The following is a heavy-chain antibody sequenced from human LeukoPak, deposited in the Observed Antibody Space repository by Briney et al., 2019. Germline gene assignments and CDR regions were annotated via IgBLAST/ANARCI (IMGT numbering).Heavy chain of an antibody. V-gene: IGHV4-39*01. CDR1: GDSMTSTSHF. Sequence: PSETLSLTFTVSGDSMTSTSHFWDWIRQPPGKGLEWIGSIYYRGSTYYNPSLKSRVTISVDTSKNQFSLKLSSVTAADTAVFYCARHVSAYSSGLPYYMDVWGQGTLVTVSS. D-gene: IGHD6-19*01. CDR2: IYYRGST. J-gene: IGHJ4*02. CDR3: ARHVSAYSSGLPYYMDV.